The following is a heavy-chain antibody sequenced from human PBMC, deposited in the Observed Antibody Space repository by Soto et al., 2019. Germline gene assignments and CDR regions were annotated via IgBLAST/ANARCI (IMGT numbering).Heavy chain of an antibody. CDR2: IWYDGSNK. CDR1: GFTFSSYG. Sequence: GGSLRLSCSASGFTFSSYGMHWVRQAPGKGLEWVAVIWYDGSNKYYADSVKGRFTISRANSKNTLYLQMNSLRAEDTAVYYCARDSGCSGGSCGYYYSYYMDVWGQGTTVTVSS. V-gene: IGHV3-33*01. J-gene: IGHJ6*03. D-gene: IGHD2-15*01. CDR3: ARDSGCSGGSCGYYYSYYMDV.